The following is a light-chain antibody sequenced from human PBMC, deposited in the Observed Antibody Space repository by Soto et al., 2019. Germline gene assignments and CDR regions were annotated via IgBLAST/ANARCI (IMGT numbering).Light chain of an antibody. CDR2: GAS. Sequence: EIVLTQSPGTLPLSPGERVTLSCRASQSVSSNFLAWYQQKPGQAPRLLIYGASSRATGIPDRFSGSGSGTDFTLTISRLEPEDFAVYYCQQYGSSPAFGPGTKVDIK. CDR1: QSVSSNF. J-gene: IGKJ3*01. CDR3: QQYGSSPA. V-gene: IGKV3-20*01.